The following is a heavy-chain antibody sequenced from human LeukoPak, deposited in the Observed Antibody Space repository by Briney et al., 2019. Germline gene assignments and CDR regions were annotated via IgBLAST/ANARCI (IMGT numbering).Heavy chain of an antibody. D-gene: IGHD6-13*01. CDR2: IYYSGST. V-gene: IGHV4-59*01. CDR1: GGSISTYY. J-gene: IGHJ3*02. CDR3: ARVRGSWFTDAFDI. Sequence: SETLSLTCTVSGGSISTYYWSWIRQPPGKGLEWIGYIYYSGSTNYNPSLKSRVTISVDTSKNQFSLKLSSVTAADTAVYYCARVRGSWFTDAFDIWGQGTMVTVSS.